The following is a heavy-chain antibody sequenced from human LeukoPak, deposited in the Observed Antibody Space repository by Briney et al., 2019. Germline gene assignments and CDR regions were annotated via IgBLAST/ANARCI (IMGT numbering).Heavy chain of an antibody. CDR1: GFTFNSYW. D-gene: IGHD2-2*01. V-gene: IGHV3-74*01. CDR3: ARDGYCSSTSCYYFDY. J-gene: IGHJ4*02. CDR2: INSDATST. Sequence: GGSLRLSCAASGFTFNSYWMHWVRQAPGKGLEWVSRINSDATSTGYADSVKGRFTISRDNSKNTLYLQMNSLRAEDTAVYYCARDGYCSSTSCYYFDYWGQGTLVTVSS.